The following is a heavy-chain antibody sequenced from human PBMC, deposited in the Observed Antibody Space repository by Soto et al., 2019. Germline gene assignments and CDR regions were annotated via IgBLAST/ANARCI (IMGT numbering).Heavy chain of an antibody. CDR2: ITADGGGT. J-gene: IGHJ4*02. CDR3: AKDSNKYSSSLRGRYFDY. CDR1: RFTFSSYI. Sequence: GGSLRLSCTASRFTFSSYIMNWVRQAPGKGLEWISTITADGGGTFYADSVKGRFTISRDNSKNTLLLQMNSLGAEDTAVYYCAKDSNKYSSSLRGRYFDYWGQGIGVTVSS. V-gene: IGHV3-23*01. D-gene: IGHD4-4*01.